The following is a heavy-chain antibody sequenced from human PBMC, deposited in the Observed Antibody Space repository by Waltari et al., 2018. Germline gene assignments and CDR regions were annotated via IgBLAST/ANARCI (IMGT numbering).Heavy chain of an antibody. J-gene: IGHJ3*02. Sequence: QVQLVQSGAEVKKPGASVKVSCKVSGYTLTELSMHWVRQAPGKGLVWMGGFDPEDGETIYAQKFQGRVTMTEDTSTDTAYMELSSLRSEDTAVYYCATIPSGVPAARGAFDIWGQGTMVTVSS. CDR3: ATIPSGVPAARGAFDI. V-gene: IGHV1-24*01. CDR2: FDPEDGET. CDR1: GYTLTELS. D-gene: IGHD2-2*01.